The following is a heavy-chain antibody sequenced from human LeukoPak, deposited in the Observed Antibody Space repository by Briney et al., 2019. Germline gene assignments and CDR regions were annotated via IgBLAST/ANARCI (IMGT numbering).Heavy chain of an antibody. Sequence: PGGSLRLSCAASGFTFSTYTMTWVRHAPGKGLEWVSSISSSSSYIYYADSVKGRFTISRDNAKNSLYLQMDSLRAEVTAVYYCASPYNRFDYWGQGTLVTVSS. CDR2: ISSSSSYI. CDR3: ASPYNRFDY. J-gene: IGHJ4*02. D-gene: IGHD1-14*01. V-gene: IGHV3-21*01. CDR1: GFTFSTYT.